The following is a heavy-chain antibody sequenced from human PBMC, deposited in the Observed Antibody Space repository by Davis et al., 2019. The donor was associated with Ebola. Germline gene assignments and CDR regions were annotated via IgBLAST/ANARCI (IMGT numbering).Heavy chain of an antibody. V-gene: IGHV3-43*02. CDR3: ARDRSSSWYSADY. CDR1: GFTFDDYA. CDR2: ISGDGGST. Sequence: PGGSLRLSCAASGFTFDDYAMHWVRQAPGKGLEWVPLISGDGGSTYYADSVKGRFTISRDNAKNSLYLQMNSLRAQDTAVYYCARDRSSSWYSADYWGQGTLVTVSS. J-gene: IGHJ4*02. D-gene: IGHD6-13*01.